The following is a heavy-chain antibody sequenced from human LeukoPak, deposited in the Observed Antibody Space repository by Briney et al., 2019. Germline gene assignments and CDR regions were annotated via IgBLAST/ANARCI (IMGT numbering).Heavy chain of an antibody. CDR1: GYSISSCYY. D-gene: IGHD3-22*01. CDR2: IYHSGST. J-gene: IGHJ3*02. CDR3: AGDRFGYYDSSGPFDI. Sequence: PSETLSLTCTVSGYSISSCYYWGWIRQPPGKGLEWIGGIYHSGSTYYNPSLKSRVTISVDTSKNQFSLKLSSVTAADTAVYYCAGDRFGYYDSSGPFDIWGQGTMVTVSS. V-gene: IGHV4-38-2*02.